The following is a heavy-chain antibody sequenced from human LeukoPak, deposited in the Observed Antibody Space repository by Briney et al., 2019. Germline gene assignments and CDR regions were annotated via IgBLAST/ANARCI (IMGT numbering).Heavy chain of an antibody. Sequence: GGSLRLSCAASGFTFSDYWLHWVRQAPGKGLVWVSLINPDGSTTTSADSVKGRFTISSDNDKNTLNLQMNSLRAEDTALYYCARGLRFLEWLPFDYWGQGTLVTVSS. CDR1: GFTFSDYW. D-gene: IGHD3-3*01. CDR3: ARGLRFLEWLPFDY. J-gene: IGHJ4*02. V-gene: IGHV3-74*01. CDR2: INPDGSTT.